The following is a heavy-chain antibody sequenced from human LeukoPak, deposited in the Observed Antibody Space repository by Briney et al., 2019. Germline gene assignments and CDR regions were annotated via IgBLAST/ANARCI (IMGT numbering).Heavy chain of an antibody. CDR2: INHSGST. D-gene: IGHD6-6*01. Sequence: SETLSLTCAVYGGSFSGYYWSWIRQPPGKGLEWIGEINHSGSTNYNPSLKSRVTISVDTSKNQFSLKLSSVTAADTAVYYCARGAARGFDYWGQGTLVTVYS. V-gene: IGHV4-34*01. CDR1: GGSFSGYY. CDR3: ARGAARGFDY. J-gene: IGHJ4*02.